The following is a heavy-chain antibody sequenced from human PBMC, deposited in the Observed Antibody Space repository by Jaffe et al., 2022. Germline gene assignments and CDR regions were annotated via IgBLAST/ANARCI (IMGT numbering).Heavy chain of an antibody. J-gene: IGHJ4*02. V-gene: IGHV4-59*01. CDR1: GGSISSYY. D-gene: IGHD4-17*01. CDR2: IYYSGST. Sequence: QVQLQESGPGLVKPSETLSLTCTVSGGSISSYYWSWIRQPPGKGLEWIGYIYYSGSTNYNPSLKSRVTISVDTSKNQFSLKLSSVTAADTAVYYCARVGHDYGDYGDLRLDYWGQGTLVTVSS. CDR3: ARVGHDYGDYGDLRLDY.